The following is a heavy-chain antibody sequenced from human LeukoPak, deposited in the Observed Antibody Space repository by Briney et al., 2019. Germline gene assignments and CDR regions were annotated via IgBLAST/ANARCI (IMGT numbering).Heavy chain of an antibody. CDR1: GSSISSTGCF. CDR2: IYSGGIT. V-gene: IGHV4-39*07. J-gene: IGHJ4*02. Sequence: PSETLSLTCTVSGSSISSTGCFWGWTRQPPGKGLEWIGSIYSGGITHYNPSRRSRVTISEDTSKNQSSLKMTAMTAADTAIYNCWLEKVVAAYFDSWGQGTLVTVSS. D-gene: IGHD2-15*01. CDR3: WLEKVVAAYFDS.